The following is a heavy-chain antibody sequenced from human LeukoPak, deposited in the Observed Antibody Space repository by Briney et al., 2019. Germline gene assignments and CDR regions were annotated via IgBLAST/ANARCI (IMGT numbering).Heavy chain of an antibody. V-gene: IGHV4-30-4*01. Sequence: SETLSLTCTVSGGSISSVDYYWSWIRQPPGKGLEWIGYSYHSGRTYYNPSLTRRVTISVDTSKNQFSLKLSSVTAADTAVYYCARAALRNWFDPWGQGTLVTVSS. J-gene: IGHJ5*02. CDR2: SYHSGRT. CDR1: GGSISSVDYY. CDR3: ARAALRNWFDP. D-gene: IGHD3-3*01.